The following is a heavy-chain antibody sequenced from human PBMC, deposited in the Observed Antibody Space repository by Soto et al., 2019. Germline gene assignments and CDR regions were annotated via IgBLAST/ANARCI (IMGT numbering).Heavy chain of an antibody. CDR3: VQAQNWDFGDVHFES. Sequence: KPGGSLRLSCAASGFIVSDYYMSWIRQAPGRGLEWIAYISSSGTYINYADSVKGRFTISRDNTKNSLYLQMNSLRPDDTALYYCVQAQNWDFGDVHFESWGQGTRVTVSS. J-gene: IGHJ4*02. CDR2: ISSSGTYI. CDR1: GFIVSDYY. V-gene: IGHV3-11*03. D-gene: IGHD1-7*01.